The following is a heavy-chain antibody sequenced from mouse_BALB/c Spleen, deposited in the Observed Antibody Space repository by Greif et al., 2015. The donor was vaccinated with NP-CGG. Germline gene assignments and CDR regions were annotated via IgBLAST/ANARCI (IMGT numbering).Heavy chain of an antibody. D-gene: IGHD4-1*01. CDR1: GFTFTDYY. CDR3: ARDTGTFAY. CDR2: IRNKANGYTT. V-gene: IGHV7-3*02. Sequence: EVHLVESGGGLVQPGGSLRLSCATSGFTFTDYYMSWVRQPPGKAPEWLGFIRNKANGYTTEYSASVKGRFTISRDISQSILYLQMNTLRAEDSATYYCARDTGTFAYWGQGTLVTVSA. J-gene: IGHJ3*01.